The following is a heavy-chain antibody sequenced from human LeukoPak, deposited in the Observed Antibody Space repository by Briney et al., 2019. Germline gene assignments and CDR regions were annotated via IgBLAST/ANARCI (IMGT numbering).Heavy chain of an antibody. CDR1: GYTFGDYA. CDR3: AKDIRSPYSSSWYRPTGLSAFDI. V-gene: IGHV3-43*02. Sequence: PGGSLRLSCAASGYTFGDYAMPWVRQATGKGLEWVSLISGDGGSTYYVDYGKGRFNISRDNSKNSLYLQMNSLRAEDTALYYCAKDIRSPYSSSWYRPTGLSAFDIWGQGTMVTVSS. J-gene: IGHJ3*02. D-gene: IGHD6-13*01. CDR2: ISGDGGST.